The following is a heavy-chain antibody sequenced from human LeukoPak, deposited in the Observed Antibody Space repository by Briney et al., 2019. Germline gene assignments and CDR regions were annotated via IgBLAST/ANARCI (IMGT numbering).Heavy chain of an antibody. CDR2: IIPIFGTA. J-gene: IGHJ5*02. CDR1: GGTFSSYA. CDR3: ARMACSGGSCYFPSLNWFDP. V-gene: IGHV1-69*13. Sequence: GASVKVSCKASGGTFSSYAISWVRQAPGQGLEWMGGIIPIFGTANYAQKFQGRVTITADESTSTAYMELSSLRSEDTAVYYCARMACSGGSCYFPSLNWFDPWGQGTLVTVSS. D-gene: IGHD2-15*01.